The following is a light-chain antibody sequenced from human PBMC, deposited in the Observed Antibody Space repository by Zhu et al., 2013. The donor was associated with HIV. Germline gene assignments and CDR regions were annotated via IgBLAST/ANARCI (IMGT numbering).Light chain of an antibody. J-gene: IGLJ3*02. V-gene: IGLV1-40*01. CDR2: ANN. Sequence: QSALTQPPSVSGAPGQTVTISCTGSGSNIESSYDVHWYQHFVGRAPRLLIYANNDRPTGVPDRFSGSRSATSASLTITGLQAEDEADYYCQSYDRTLSGSRVFGGGTTLTVL. CDR3: QSYDRTLSGSRV. CDR1: GSNIESSYD.